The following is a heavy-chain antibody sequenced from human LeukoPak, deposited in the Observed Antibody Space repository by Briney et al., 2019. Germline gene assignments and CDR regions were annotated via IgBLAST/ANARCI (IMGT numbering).Heavy chain of an antibody. D-gene: IGHD6-19*01. CDR2: ISAYNGNT. CDR1: GYTFTRYG. J-gene: IGHJ4*02. V-gene: IGHV1-18*01. CDR3: ARRLSGWHPIDY. Sequence: ASVKVSCKASGYTFTRYGISWVRQAPGQGLEGMGWISAYNGNTNYAQKLQGRVTMTTDTSTSPAYMELRSLRSDGTAVYYCARRLSGWHPIDYWGQGTLVTVSS.